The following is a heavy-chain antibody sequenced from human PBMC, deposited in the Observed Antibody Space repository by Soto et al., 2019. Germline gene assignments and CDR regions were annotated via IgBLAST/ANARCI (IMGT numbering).Heavy chain of an antibody. D-gene: IGHD5-12*01. J-gene: IGHJ5*02. V-gene: IGHV1-18*01. CDR2: ISTYSGDT. Sequence: QVHLVQSGVEVKTPGASVKVSCQASGYTFFTYDISWVRQAPGQGLEGMGWISTYSGDTKHAQEFPGRVTMTADTSPATAYLELRSLRSDDTAVYYCARHHGPTTSENGFDPWGQGTLVTVSS. CDR1: GYTFFTYD. CDR3: ARHHGPTTSENGFDP.